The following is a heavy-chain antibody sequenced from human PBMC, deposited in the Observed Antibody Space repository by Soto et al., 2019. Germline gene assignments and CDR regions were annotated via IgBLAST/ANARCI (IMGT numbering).Heavy chain of an antibody. CDR1: GLTFSDYA. CDR3: AEASYGSRSHYYSFDS. V-gene: IGHV3-23*01. Sequence: VQLLESGGGLVQPGGSVRISCAVSGLTFSDYAINWVRQAPGKWLEWFSAITGRGGGTFYAASVKGRFTISRDNLKNTLYLQMNSLRAEDTAVYYCAEASYGSRSHYYSFDSWGQGTLVTVSS. J-gene: IGHJ4*02. CDR2: ITGRGGGT. D-gene: IGHD3-10*01.